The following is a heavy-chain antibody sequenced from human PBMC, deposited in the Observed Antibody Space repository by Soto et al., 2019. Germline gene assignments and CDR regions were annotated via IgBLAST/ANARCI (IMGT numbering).Heavy chain of an antibody. Sequence: NPSETLSLTCRLSGGSITGAYYWNWIRQHPGKGLEWIGSIHYRGSTCYNPSLKTRITISLDRSNNQFSLNLSSVTAADTAVYYCARVRDSFGLDVWGQGTTVTVSS. CDR2: IHYRGST. J-gene: IGHJ6*02. CDR1: GGSITGAYY. CDR3: ARVRDSFGLDV. D-gene: IGHD2-15*01. V-gene: IGHV4-31*03.